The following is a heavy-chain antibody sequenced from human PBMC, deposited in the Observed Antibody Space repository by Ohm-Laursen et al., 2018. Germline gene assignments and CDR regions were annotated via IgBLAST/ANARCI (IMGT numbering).Heavy chain of an antibody. D-gene: IGHD3-22*01. CDR1: GFTFDDYA. Sequence: SLRLSCTASGFTFDDYAMHWVRQAPGKGLEWVSGISWNSGSIGYADSVKGRFTISRDNAKNSLYLQMNSLRAEDTALYYCAKAWDSSGPDYWGQGTLVTVSS. J-gene: IGHJ4*02. CDR2: ISWNSGSI. CDR3: AKAWDSSGPDY. V-gene: IGHV3-9*01.